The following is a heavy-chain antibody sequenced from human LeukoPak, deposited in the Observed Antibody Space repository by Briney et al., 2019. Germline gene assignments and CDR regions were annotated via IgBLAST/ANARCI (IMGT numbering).Heavy chain of an antibody. J-gene: IGHJ6*04. D-gene: IGHD3-10*01. Sequence: GSSVKVSCKASGGTFSSYAISWVRQAPGQGLEWMGGIIPIFGTANYAQKFQGRVTITADKSTSTAYMKLSSLRSEDTAVYYCARLGSGSFNYYYYGMDVWGKGTTVTVSS. V-gene: IGHV1-69*06. CDR3: ARLGSGSFNYYYYGMDV. CDR1: GGTFSSYA. CDR2: IIPIFGTA.